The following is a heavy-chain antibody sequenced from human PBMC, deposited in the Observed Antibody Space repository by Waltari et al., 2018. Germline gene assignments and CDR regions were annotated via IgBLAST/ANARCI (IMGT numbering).Heavy chain of an antibody. J-gene: IGHJ5*02. CDR2: ISYGGTT. V-gene: IGHV4-39*01. D-gene: IGHD2-15*01. CDR1: GCSMSDTYLY. CDR3: ARQEAAVSKWFDP. Sequence: QLQLQESGPGLVKPSETLSLTCSVSGCSMSDTYLYWGWIRQPPGRELEWIGSISYGGTTYYNPSLESRVTILVDTSKNQFSLKVRSVTAADTAIYFCARQEAAVSKWFDPWGQGILVTVSS.